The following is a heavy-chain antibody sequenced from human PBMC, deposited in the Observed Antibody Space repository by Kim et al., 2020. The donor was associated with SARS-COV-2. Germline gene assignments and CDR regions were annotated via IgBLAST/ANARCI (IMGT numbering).Heavy chain of an antibody. J-gene: IGHJ4*02. CDR3: ARDNKRDERR. V-gene: IGHV4-39*02. CDR1: GGSISISSYY. CDR2: IYYSGST. Sequence: SETLSLTCTVSGGSISISSYYWGWIRQPPGKGLEWIGSIYYSGSTSYNPSFKSRLTISVDTSKNQFSLNLNSVTTTDTAIYYCARDNKRDERRWGQGTLVTVSS.